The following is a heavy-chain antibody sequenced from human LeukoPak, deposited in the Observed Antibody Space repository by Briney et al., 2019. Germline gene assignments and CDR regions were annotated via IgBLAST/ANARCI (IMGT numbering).Heavy chain of an antibody. V-gene: IGHV4-39*07. J-gene: IGHJ3*02. Sequence: SETLSLTCTVSGGSISSSSYYWGWIRQPPGKGLEWIGSIYYSGSTYYNPSLKSRVTISVDTSKNQFSLKLSSVTAADTAVYYCARARVGAFDIWGQGTMVTVSS. CDR2: IYYSGST. D-gene: IGHD2-2*01. CDR3: ARARVGAFDI. CDR1: GGSISSSSYY.